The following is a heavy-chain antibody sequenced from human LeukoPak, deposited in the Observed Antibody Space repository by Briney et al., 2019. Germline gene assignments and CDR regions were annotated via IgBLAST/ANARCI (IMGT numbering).Heavy chain of an antibody. J-gene: IGHJ6*03. D-gene: IGHD1-1*01. CDR1: GFTFSSYW. CDR3: ARGQLELLSDYYYYMDV. V-gene: IGHV3-7*01. CDR2: IKQDGSEK. Sequence: GGSLRLSCAASGFTFSSYWMSWVRQAPGKGLEWVANIKQDGSEKYYVDSVKGRFTISRGNAKNSLYLQMNSQRAEDTAVYYCARGQLELLSDYYYYMDVWGKGTTVTVSS.